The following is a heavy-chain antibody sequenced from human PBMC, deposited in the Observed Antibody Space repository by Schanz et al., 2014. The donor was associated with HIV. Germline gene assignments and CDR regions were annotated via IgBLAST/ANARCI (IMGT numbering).Heavy chain of an antibody. J-gene: IGHJ4*02. V-gene: IGHV3-7*03. CDR3: ARIYHFEKGGQYRHCDY. CDR2: IKEDGSVK. D-gene: IGHD2-15*01. Sequence: EVHLVESGGGLVQPGGSLTLSCAASGFSLSGYYMTWVRQAPGKGLEWVANIKEDGSVKNYVDSVKGRFFISRDNARTSRYLGMNSLRAEDTAMYYCARIYHFEKGGQYRHCDYWGQGALVSVSS. CDR1: GFSLSGYY.